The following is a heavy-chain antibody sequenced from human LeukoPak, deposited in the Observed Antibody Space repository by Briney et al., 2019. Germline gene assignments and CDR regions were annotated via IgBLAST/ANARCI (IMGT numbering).Heavy chain of an antibody. CDR3: AHLVGVPAARDY. D-gene: IGHD2-2*01. CDR1: GFTFSSYA. Sequence: GGSLRLSCAASGFTFSSYAMSWVRQAPGKGLEWVSAISGSGGSTYYANSVKGRFTISRDNSKNTLYLQMNSLRAEDTAVYYCAHLVGVPAARDYWGQGTLVTVSS. J-gene: IGHJ4*02. CDR2: ISGSGGST. V-gene: IGHV3-23*01.